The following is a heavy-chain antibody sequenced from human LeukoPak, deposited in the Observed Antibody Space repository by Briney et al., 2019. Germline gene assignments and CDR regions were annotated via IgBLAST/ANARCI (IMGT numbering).Heavy chain of an antibody. D-gene: IGHD1-26*01. CDR1: GGSISTYY. CDR3: ARMYSGTSYYFDY. V-gene: IGHV4-59*01. CDR2: FSYSGST. J-gene: IGHJ4*02. Sequence: SETLSLTCTVSGGSISTYYWIWIRQPPAKGLEWMGFFSYSGSTKYNPSLKSRVTVSVDTSKNQFSLKLNSVTAADTAVYYCARMYSGTSYYFDYWGQGTLVTVSS.